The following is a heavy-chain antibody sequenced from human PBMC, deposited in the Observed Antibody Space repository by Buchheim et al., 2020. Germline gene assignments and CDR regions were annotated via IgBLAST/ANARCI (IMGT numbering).Heavy chain of an antibody. CDR2: ISTDGRAK. V-gene: IGHV3-30*18. D-gene: IGHD3-22*01. J-gene: IGHJ4*02. Sequence: VLLVESGGGVVQPGRSLRLSCAASGFTFSSFGMHWVRQAPGKGLEWVAVISTDGRAKYYADSVKGRFTISRDNSKTTLSLQMDSLRAEDTAVYYCAKELSSSGYYSYFDYWGQGTL. CDR1: GFTFSSFG. CDR3: AKELSSSGYYSYFDY.